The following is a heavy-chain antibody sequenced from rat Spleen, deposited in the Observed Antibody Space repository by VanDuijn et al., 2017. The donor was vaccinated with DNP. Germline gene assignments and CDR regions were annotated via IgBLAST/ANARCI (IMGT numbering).Heavy chain of an antibody. V-gene: IGHV5-31*01. Sequence: EVKFVESGGGLVQPGRSLKLSCVASGFIFSNYWMTWIRQAPGKGLEWVASITNTGGSIYYPDSVKGRFTISRDNAQNTLYLQMNSLRSEDTATYYCTRGITIAAISTFDYWGQGVMVTVSS. CDR1: GFIFSNYW. CDR2: ITNTGGSI. CDR3: TRGITIAAISTFDY. J-gene: IGHJ2*01. D-gene: IGHD1-2*01.